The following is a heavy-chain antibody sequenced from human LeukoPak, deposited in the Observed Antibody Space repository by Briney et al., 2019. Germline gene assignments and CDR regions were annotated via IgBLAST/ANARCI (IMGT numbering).Heavy chain of an antibody. D-gene: IGHD3-16*01. CDR1: GFTFSAYG. J-gene: IGHJ3*02. CDR2: IWYDGSNK. V-gene: IGHV3-33*01. Sequence: PGRSLRLSCAAPGFTFSAYGMHWVRQAPGKGPEWVAVIWYDGSNKYYADSVKGRFTISRDNSKNTLYLQMNRLRAEDTAVYYCARDWGEGFFSMAFDIWGQGTMVTVSS. CDR3: ARDWGEGFFSMAFDI.